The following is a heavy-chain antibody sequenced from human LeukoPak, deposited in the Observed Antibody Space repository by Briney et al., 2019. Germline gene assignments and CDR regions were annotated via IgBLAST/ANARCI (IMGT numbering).Heavy chain of an antibody. J-gene: IGHJ3*02. CDR2: INNNGDST. CDR3: VKTMMTFGGVIRTDAFDI. Sequence: GGSLGLSCSASGFTFSRYAMHWVRLAPGKGLEYVSGINNNGDSTYYSDSVKARLTISRDNSKNTLFLQMASLRAEDTAVYYCVKTMMTFGGVIRTDAFDIWGQGTMVIVSS. V-gene: IGHV3-64D*06. D-gene: IGHD3-16*01. CDR1: GFTFSRYA.